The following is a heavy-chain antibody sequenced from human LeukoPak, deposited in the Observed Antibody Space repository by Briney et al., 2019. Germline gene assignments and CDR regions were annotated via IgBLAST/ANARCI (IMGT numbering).Heavy chain of an antibody. V-gene: IGHV3-7*05. CDR2: IKKDGNEK. J-gene: IGHJ4*02. D-gene: IGHD6-13*01. CDR1: GFSFSRFW. Sequence: GGSLTLSCAASGFSFSRFWMSWVRQAPGKGLEWVANIKKDGNEKYYVDSVKGRFTISRDNAKNSLFLQMNSLRAEDTAVYYCARGRYSTELSYFDYWGQGTLVTVSS. CDR3: ARGRYSTELSYFDY.